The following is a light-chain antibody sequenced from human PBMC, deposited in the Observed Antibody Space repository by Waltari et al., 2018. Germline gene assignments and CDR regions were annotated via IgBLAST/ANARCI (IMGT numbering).Light chain of an antibody. V-gene: IGKV1-5*01. CDR2: HAS. CDR3: QQYYTYSLWA. Sequence: DIQMTQSPSTLSASVGDRVTFTCRARESIGTSLAWYQQKSGKAPKLLIYHASTLEGGVPSRFSGSGSGTDFTLTISSLQPDDFATYFCQQYYTYSLWAFGQGTKVETK. J-gene: IGKJ1*01. CDR1: ESIGTS.